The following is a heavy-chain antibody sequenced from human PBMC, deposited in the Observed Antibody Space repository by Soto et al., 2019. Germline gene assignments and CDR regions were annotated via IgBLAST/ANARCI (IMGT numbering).Heavy chain of an antibody. CDR3: ARDDDRTEHGFDH. J-gene: IGHJ4*02. CDR1: GFRFSNYG. CDR2: IVADGTGL. Sequence: QVQLVESGGGVVQPGRSLRLSCAASGFRFSNYGMHWVRQAPGKGLEWLAVIVADGTGLHYADSVRGRFTISRDTSKNPLHPQLIRMGADHTAIYFCARDDDRTEHGFDHWRQGTRVTVTS. V-gene: IGHV3-33*01.